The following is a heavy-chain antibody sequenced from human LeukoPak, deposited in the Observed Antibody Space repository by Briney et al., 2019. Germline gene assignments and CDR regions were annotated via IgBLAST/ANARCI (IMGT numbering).Heavy chain of an antibody. Sequence: GGSLRLSCAASGFTLSSYAMSWVRQAPGKGLEWVSAISGSGGSTYYADSVKGRFTISRDNSKNTLYLQMNSLRAEDTAVYYCAKGVSGSYAGRLDYWGQGTLVTVSS. CDR2: ISGSGGST. CDR3: AKGVSGSYAGRLDY. CDR1: GFTLSSYA. D-gene: IGHD1-26*01. J-gene: IGHJ4*02. V-gene: IGHV3-23*01.